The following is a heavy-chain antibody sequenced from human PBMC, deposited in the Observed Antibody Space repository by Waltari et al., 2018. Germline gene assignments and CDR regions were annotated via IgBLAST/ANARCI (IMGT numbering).Heavy chain of an antibody. CDR3: ARGLVEYYMDV. Sequence: QVQLQESGPGLVKPSETLSLTCTVSGGSISSYYWSWIRQPPGKGLEWIGYIYYSGSTNDNPSLKSRVTISVDTSKNQFSLKLSSVTAADTAVYYCARGLVEYYMDVWGKGTTVTISS. D-gene: IGHD2-15*01. V-gene: IGHV4-59*12. CDR2: IYYSGST. CDR1: GGSISSYY. J-gene: IGHJ6*03.